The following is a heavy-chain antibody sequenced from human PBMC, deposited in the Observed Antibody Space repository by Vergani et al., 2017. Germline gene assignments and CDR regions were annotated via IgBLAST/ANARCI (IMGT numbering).Heavy chain of an antibody. Sequence: QVQLVQSGAEVKKPGSSVKVSCKASGGTFSSYAISWVRQAPGQGLEWMGGFDPEDGETIYAQKFQGRVTMTEDTSTDTASMELSSLRSEDTAVYYCARGDSSSWYGMDVWGQGTTVTASS. CDR2: FDPEDGET. J-gene: IGHJ6*02. CDR1: GGTFSSYA. V-gene: IGHV1-69*06. D-gene: IGHD6-13*01. CDR3: ARGDSSSWYGMDV.